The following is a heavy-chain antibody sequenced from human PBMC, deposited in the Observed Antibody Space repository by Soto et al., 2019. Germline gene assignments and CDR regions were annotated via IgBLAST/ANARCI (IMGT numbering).Heavy chain of an antibody. CDR1: GFTLSRHT. J-gene: IGHJ3*02. D-gene: IGHD3-22*01. CDR2: IGSRTSDI. CDR3: VRDYYDTSGYPNTFDM. Sequence: GGSLRLSCAASGFTLSRHTMNWVRQAPGKGLEWVSFIGSRTSDIYYADSVKGRFTISRDNAKNSLYLDLTRLRAEDTAVYFCVRDYYDTSGYPNTFDMWGQGTMVTVSS. V-gene: IGHV3-21*01.